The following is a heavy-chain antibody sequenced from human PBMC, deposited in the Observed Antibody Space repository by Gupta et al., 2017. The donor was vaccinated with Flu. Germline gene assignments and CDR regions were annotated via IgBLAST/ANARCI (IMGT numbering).Heavy chain of an antibody. CDR2: IYYSGST. CDR3: ARQTATTVHLIIHWYFDL. D-gene: IGHD4-17*01. J-gene: IGHJ2*01. Sequence: WGLSRQPPEKGLEWIGSIYYSGSTCYNPSRKSRVAISVDTSKNQFSRKLSSVTAADTAVYYCARQTATTVHLIIHWYFDLWGRGTLVTVSS. V-gene: IGHV4-39*01.